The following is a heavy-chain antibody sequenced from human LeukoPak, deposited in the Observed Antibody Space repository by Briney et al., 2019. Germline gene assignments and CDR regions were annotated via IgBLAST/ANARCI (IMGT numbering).Heavy chain of an antibody. J-gene: IGHJ6*03. Sequence: SETLSLTCTVSGGSISSYYWSWIRQPPGKGLEWIGYIYYSGSTNYNPSLKSRVTMSVDTSKNQFSLKLSSVTAADTAVYYCARDNPTYCSNTSCFPYYYMDVWGKGTTVTVSS. CDR3: ARDNPTYCSNTSCFPYYYMDV. CDR1: GGSISSYY. D-gene: IGHD2-2*01. V-gene: IGHV4-59*12. CDR2: IYYSGST.